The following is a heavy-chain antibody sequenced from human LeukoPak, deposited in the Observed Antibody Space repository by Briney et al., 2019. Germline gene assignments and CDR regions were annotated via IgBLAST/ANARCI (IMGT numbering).Heavy chain of an antibody. J-gene: IGHJ4*02. D-gene: IGHD6-13*01. V-gene: IGHV3-33*01. CDR3: AREKGGCSSSWYVPDY. CDR2: IWYDGSNK. CDR1: GFTFSSYG. Sequence: PGGSLRLSCAASGFTFSSYGMHWVRQAPGKGLEWVAVIWYDGSNKYYADSVKGRFTISRDNSKNTLYLQMNSLRAEDTAVYYCAREKGGCSSSWYVPDYWGQGTLVTVSS.